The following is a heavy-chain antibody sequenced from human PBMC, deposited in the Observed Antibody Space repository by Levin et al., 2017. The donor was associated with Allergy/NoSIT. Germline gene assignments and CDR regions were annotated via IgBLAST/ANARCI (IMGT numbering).Heavy chain of an antibody. CDR1: GFTVTSHY. Sequence: GESLKISCAASGFTVTSHYMIWVRQAPGKGLEWVSIIYSGGSTYYTDSVKGRFTISRDNSKNTLYLQMNSLRAEDTAVYYCARDHIAAAGTAFNIWGQGTMVTVSS. CDR2: IYSGGST. D-gene: IGHD6-13*01. CDR3: ARDHIAAAGTAFNI. V-gene: IGHV3-53*01. J-gene: IGHJ3*02.